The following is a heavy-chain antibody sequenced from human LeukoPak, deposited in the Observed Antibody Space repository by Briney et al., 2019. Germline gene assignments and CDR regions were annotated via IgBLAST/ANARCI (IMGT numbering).Heavy chain of an antibody. CDR3: ARHLPYYYDSSRYFNYYGMDV. V-gene: IGHV5-51*01. J-gene: IGHJ6*02. CDR1: GYSFTSYW. CDR2: IYPGDSDT. D-gene: IGHD3-22*01. Sequence: GESLKISCKGSGYSFTSYWIGWVRQMPGKGLEWMGIIYPGDSDTRYSPSFQGQVTISADKSISTAYLQWSSLKASDTAMYYCARHLPYYYDSSRYFNYYGMDVWGQGTTVTVSS.